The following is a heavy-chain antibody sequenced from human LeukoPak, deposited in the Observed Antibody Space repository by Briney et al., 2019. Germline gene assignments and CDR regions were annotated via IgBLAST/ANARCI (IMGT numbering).Heavy chain of an antibody. CDR3: ARGDYYGGDDWFDP. Sequence: GGSLRLSCAASGFTLRNYATSWVRQAPGKGLEWVSSIGAGDKYTYYGDSVKGRFTISRDNSKNTLYLQMNSLRAEDTAVYYCARGDYYGGDDWFDPWGQGTLVTVSS. CDR1: GFTLRNYA. J-gene: IGHJ5*02. CDR2: IGAGDKYT. D-gene: IGHD3-10*01. V-gene: IGHV3-23*01.